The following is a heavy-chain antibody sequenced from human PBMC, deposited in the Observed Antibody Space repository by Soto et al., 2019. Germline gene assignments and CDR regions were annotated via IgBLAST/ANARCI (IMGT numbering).Heavy chain of an antibody. Sequence: QVQLQESGPGLVKPSQTLSLTCTVSGGSISSSDYYWSWIRQHPGKGLVWIGYIYYSGSAYYNPSPKSRVTISVDTSKNQFSLKLTSGTAADTAVYYCAREVSPNSRGWYTVLVRWFDPWGQGTLVTVSS. CDR1: GGSISSSDYY. CDR3: AREVSPNSRGWYTVLVRWFDP. D-gene: IGHD6-19*01. V-gene: IGHV4-31*03. J-gene: IGHJ5*02. CDR2: IYYSGSA.